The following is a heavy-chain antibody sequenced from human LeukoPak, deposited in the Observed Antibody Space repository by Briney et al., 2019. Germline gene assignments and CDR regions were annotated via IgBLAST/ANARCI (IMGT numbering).Heavy chain of an antibody. Sequence: SETLSLTCTVSGGSISSYSWSWIRQPPGKGLERIGYIYYSGSTNYNPSLKSRVTISVDTSKNQFSLKLSSVTAADTAVYYCARHYYDSSGYYDAFDIWGQGKMVTVSS. CDR2: IYYSGST. CDR3: ARHYYDSSGYYDAFDI. D-gene: IGHD3-22*01. J-gene: IGHJ3*02. V-gene: IGHV4-59*08. CDR1: GGSISSYS.